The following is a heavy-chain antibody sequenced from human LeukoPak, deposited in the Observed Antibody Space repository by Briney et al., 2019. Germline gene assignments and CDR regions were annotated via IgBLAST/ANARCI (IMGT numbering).Heavy chain of an antibody. J-gene: IGHJ6*02. V-gene: IGHV4-31*03. CDR1: GGSISSGGYY. CDR3: ARDLSVDYGMDV. CDR2: IYYSGST. Sequence: PSETLSLTCTVSGGSISSGGYYWSWIRQHPGKGLEWIGYIYYSGSTYYNPSLKSRVTISVDTSKNQFSLKLSSVTAADTAVYYCARDLSVDYGMDVWGQGTTVTASS.